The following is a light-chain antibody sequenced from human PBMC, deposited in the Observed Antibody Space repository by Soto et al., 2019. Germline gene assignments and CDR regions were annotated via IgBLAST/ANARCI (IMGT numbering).Light chain of an antibody. Sequence: DIQMTQSPSTLSASVGDRVTITCRASQNIYTWLAWYQQKPGKAPTLFIYGASSLERGVPSRFSGSGSGTEFTLTISSLQPDDFAYYYCQQFSDSSRTFGQGTRV. V-gene: IGKV1-5*03. CDR1: QNIYTW. CDR3: QQFSDSSRT. CDR2: GAS. J-gene: IGKJ1*01.